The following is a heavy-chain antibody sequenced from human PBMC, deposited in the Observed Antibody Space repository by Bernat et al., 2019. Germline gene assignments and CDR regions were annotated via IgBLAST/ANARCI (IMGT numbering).Heavy chain of an antibody. V-gene: IGHV3-23*01. CDR3: ARPYYDFWTGYGYFQH. CDR2: ISGSDGST. CDR1: GFTFSSYA. D-gene: IGHD3-3*01. Sequence: EVQLLESGGGLVQPGGSLRLSCAASGFTFSSYAMSWVRQAPGKGLEWVSAISGSDGSTFYADSVKDRFTISRDTSKNTLFLQMYSLRAEDTAVYYCARPYYDFWTGYGYFQHWGQGTLVTVSS. J-gene: IGHJ1*01.